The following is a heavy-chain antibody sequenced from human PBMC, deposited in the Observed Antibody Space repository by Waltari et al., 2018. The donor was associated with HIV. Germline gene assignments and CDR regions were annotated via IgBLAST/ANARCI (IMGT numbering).Heavy chain of an antibody. J-gene: IGHJ4*02. V-gene: IGHV1-69*01. CDR1: GGTFSSYS. CDR3: AGGYSGHGQASFDY. CDR2: IIPIVSTA. Sequence: QVQLVQSGAEVKKHGSSVKVSCKASGGTFSSYSISWVRQAPGKGLEWMGGIIPIVSTANYAQKFQGRVTITADESTSTTYMELSSLRAEDTAVYYCAGGYSGHGQASFDYWGQGTLVTVSS. D-gene: IGHD5-12*01.